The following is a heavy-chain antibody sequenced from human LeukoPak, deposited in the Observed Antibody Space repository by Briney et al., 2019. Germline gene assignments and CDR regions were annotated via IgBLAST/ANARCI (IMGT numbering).Heavy chain of an antibody. V-gene: IGHV4-39*07. J-gene: IGHJ3*02. Sequence: SETLSLTCTVSGGFISSSSYYWGWIRQPPGKGLEWIGSIYYSGSTYYNPSLKSRVTISVDTPKNQFSLKLSSVTAADTAVYYCARRAVVVIVGAFDIWGQGTMVTVSS. D-gene: IGHD3-22*01. CDR2: IYYSGST. CDR3: ARRAVVVIVGAFDI. CDR1: GGFISSSSYY.